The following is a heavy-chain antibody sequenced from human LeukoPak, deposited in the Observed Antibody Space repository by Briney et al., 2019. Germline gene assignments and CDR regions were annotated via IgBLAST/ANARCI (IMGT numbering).Heavy chain of an antibody. V-gene: IGHV3-30*04. D-gene: IGHD4-23*01. CDR3: ARDVGATSTTVASY. J-gene: IGHJ4*02. CDR2: ISYDG. Sequence: RTGRSLRLSCAASGFTFSSYAMHWVRQAPGKGLEWVAVISYDGNYADSVKGRFTISRDNSKNTLYLQMNSLRAEDTAVYYCARDVGATSTTVASYWGQGTLGTVSS. CDR1: GFTFSSYA.